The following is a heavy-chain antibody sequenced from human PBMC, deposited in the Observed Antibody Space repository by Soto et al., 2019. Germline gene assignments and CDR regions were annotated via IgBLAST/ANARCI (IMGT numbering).Heavy chain of an antibody. CDR3: AKLTDSSSSD. D-gene: IGHD6-6*01. Sequence: EVQLLESGRGLVQPGGSLRLSCAASGFTFNNYAMIWVRQAPGKGLAWVSAISSSGGSTYYADSVKGRFTISRDNSKNTLYLQMSSLRADDTAVYYCAKLTDSSSSDWGQGTLVTVSS. V-gene: IGHV3-23*01. CDR2: ISSSGGST. CDR1: GFTFNNYA. J-gene: IGHJ4*02.